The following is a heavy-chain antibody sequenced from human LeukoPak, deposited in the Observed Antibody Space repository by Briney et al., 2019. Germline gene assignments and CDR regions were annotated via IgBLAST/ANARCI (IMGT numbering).Heavy chain of an antibody. Sequence: PGRSLRLSCAASGFTFDDYAMPWVRQAPGKGLEWVSGISWNSGSIGYADSVKGRFTISRDNAKNSLYLQMNSLRAEDTALYYCAKDTGSGSYSYPFDYWGQGTLVTVSS. CDR3: AKDTGSGSYSYPFDY. D-gene: IGHD3-10*01. V-gene: IGHV3-9*01. CDR1: GFTFDDYA. J-gene: IGHJ4*02. CDR2: ISWNSGSI.